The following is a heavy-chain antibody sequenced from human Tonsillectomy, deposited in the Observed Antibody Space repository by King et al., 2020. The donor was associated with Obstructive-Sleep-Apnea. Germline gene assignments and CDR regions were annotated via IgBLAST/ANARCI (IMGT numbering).Heavy chain of an antibody. V-gene: IGHV4-31*03. CDR3: ARLGCGGDCYSSKDWYFDL. CDR1: GGSISSGGYY. D-gene: IGHD2-21*02. J-gene: IGHJ2*01. CDR2: IYYSGST. Sequence: VQLQESGPGLVKPSQTLSLTCTVSGGSISSGGYYWSWVRQHPGKGLEWIGYIYYSGSTYYNPSLKSRFTISVDTTKNQFSLKLSSLTAADTAVSYCARLGCGGDCYSSKDWYFDLWGRGTLVTVSS.